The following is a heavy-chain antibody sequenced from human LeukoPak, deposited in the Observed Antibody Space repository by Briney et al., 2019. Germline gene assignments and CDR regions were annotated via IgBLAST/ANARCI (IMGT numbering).Heavy chain of an antibody. Sequence: GGSLTLSCAASGFTFSSCWMSWVRLAPGKGLEGVANMRQDGSEKYYVDSVKGRFTISRDNAKNSLYLLLNSLRDEDTDVYYCARKSGPYYDSSAYYYFDYWGQGTLVTVSS. D-gene: IGHD3-22*01. CDR2: MRQDGSEK. V-gene: IGHV3-7*01. J-gene: IGHJ4*02. CDR1: GFTFSSCW. CDR3: ARKSGPYYDSSAYYYFDY.